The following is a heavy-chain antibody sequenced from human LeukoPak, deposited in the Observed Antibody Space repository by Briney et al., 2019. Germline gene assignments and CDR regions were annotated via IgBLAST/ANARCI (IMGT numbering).Heavy chain of an antibody. CDR2: IYPGNSDT. V-gene: IGHV5-51*01. CDR3: ARRAYCSGDCTRHYSYYYSMDV. D-gene: IGHD2-21*02. Sequence: GESLKISCKGSGYIFSTYWIGWVRQMPGKDLEWMGIIYPGNSDTRYSPSFQGQVTISADRSISTAYLQWSSLKASDTAIYYCARRAYCSGDCTRHYSYYYSMDVWGQGTTVTVSS. CDR1: GYIFSTYW. J-gene: IGHJ6*02.